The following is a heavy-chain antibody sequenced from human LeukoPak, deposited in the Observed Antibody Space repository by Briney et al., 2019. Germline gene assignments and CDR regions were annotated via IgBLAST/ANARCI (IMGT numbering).Heavy chain of an antibody. CDR3: ARDGVAGYSYGYGY. Sequence: GGPREPPWAAPGSTFSTYWMSWFGKAPGKGLEWVPTIKQDGSEKYYVDSVKGRFTISRDNAKNSLYLQMNSLRAEDTAVYYCARDGVAGYSYGYGYWGQGTLVTVSS. CDR2: IKQDGSEK. V-gene: IGHV3-7*01. J-gene: IGHJ4*02. D-gene: IGHD5-18*01. CDR1: GSTFSTYW.